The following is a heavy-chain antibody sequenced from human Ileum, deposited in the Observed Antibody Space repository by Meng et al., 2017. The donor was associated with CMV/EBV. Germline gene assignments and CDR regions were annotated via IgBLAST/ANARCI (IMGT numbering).Heavy chain of an antibody. J-gene: IGHJ4*02. CDR1: GSFSPYT. D-gene: IGHD5-12*01. CDR3: VTADHHAIKY. V-gene: IGHV4-34*01. Sequence: QGQIQQWGAGLLRPSEPLSLTCSVGGSFSPYTWSWIRQAPGKGLEWIGEINQYGSTNFNPSVKSRVTISRDTSKNQFSLRLNSVTAADAAVYYCVTADHHAIKYWGQGTLVTVSS. CDR2: INQYGST.